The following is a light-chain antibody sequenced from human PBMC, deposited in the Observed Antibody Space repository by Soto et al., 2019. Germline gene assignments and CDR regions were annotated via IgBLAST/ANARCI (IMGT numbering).Light chain of an antibody. CDR2: EVT. CDR3: SSHAGINNVV. Sequence: QSALTQPPSASGSPGQSVTISCTGTSSDAGGYNYVSWYQQHPGKAPKLMIYEVTKRPSGVPDRFSGSKSGNTASLTVSGLLAEDEADYYCSSHAGINNVVFGGGTKLTVL. V-gene: IGLV2-8*01. J-gene: IGLJ3*02. CDR1: SSDAGGYNY.